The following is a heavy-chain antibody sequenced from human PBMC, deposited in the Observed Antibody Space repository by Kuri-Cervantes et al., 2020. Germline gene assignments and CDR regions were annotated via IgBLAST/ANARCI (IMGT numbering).Heavy chain of an antibody. D-gene: IGHD3-9*01. CDR3: ARFYDILTGYSTFGY. CDR2: ISYDGSNK. V-gene: IGHV3-30*03. CDR1: GFTFSSYS. Sequence: GGSLRLSCAASGFTFSSYSMNWVRQAPGKGLEWVAVISYDGSNKYYADSVKGRFTISRDNAKNSLYLQMNSLRAEDTAVYYCARFYDILTGYSTFGYWGRGTLVTVSS. J-gene: IGHJ4*02.